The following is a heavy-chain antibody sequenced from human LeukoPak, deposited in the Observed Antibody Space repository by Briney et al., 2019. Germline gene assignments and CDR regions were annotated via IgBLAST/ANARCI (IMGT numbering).Heavy chain of an antibody. D-gene: IGHD2-8*01. V-gene: IGHV1-46*01. J-gene: IGHJ6*02. CDR1: GYNFISYY. CDR3: AREDGVLVDAAPYYYFGMDV. Sequence: ASVKVSCKASGYNFISYYMHWVRQAPGQGLEWMGIINPSGGSTSYAQKFHDRVTMTRDTSTSTVSMELSSLTSEDTAVYYCAREDGVLVDAAPYYYFGMDVWGQGTTVTVSS. CDR2: INPSGGST.